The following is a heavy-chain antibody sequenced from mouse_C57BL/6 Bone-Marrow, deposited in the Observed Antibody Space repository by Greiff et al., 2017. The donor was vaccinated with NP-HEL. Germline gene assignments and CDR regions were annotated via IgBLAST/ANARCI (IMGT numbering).Heavy chain of an antibody. Sequence: QVQLKESGPGLVQPSQSLSITSTVSGFSLTSYGVHWVRQSPGKGLEWLGVIWRGGSTDYNAAFMSRLSITKDNSKSQVFFKMNSLQADDTAIYYCAKNSGNYILFFDYWGQGTTLTVSS. CDR2: IWRGGST. V-gene: IGHV2-5*01. CDR3: AKNSGNYILFFDY. J-gene: IGHJ2*01. D-gene: IGHD2-1*01. CDR1: GFSLTSYG.